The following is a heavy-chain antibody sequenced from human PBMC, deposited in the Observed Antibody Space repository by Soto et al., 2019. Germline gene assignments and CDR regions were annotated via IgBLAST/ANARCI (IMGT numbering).Heavy chain of an antibody. CDR2: ISAYNGNT. V-gene: IGHV1-18*01. D-gene: IGHD2-2*01. CDR3: ARFVVPAAIRYYHYYMDV. Sequence: VQLVQSGAEVKKPGASVKVSCKASGYTFTSYGISWVRQAPGQGLEWMGWISAYNGNTNYAQKLQGRVTMTTDTSTSTAYMELRSLRSDDTAVYYCARFVVPAAIRYYHYYMDVWGKGTTVTVSS. CDR1: GYTFTSYG. J-gene: IGHJ6*03.